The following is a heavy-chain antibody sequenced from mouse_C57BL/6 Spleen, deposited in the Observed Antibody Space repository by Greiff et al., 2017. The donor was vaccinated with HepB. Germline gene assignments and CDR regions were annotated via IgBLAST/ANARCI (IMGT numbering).Heavy chain of an antibody. D-gene: IGHD1-1*01. CDR2: INPNNGGT. V-gene: IGHV1-22*01. CDR3: AREDYGSSHFAY. CDR1: GYTFTDYN. Sequence: EVQLQQSGPELVKPGASVKMSCKASGYTFTDYNMHWVKQSHGKSLEWIGYINPNNGGTSYNQKFKGKATLTVNKSSSTAYMELRSLTSEDSAVYYCAREDYGSSHFAYWGQGTLVTVSA. J-gene: IGHJ3*01.